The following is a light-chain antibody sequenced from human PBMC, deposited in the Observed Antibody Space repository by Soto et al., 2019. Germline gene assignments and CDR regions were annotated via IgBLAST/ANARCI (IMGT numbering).Light chain of an antibody. Sequence: QSVLTQPPSVSVSPGQSITLSCTGTSSDVGGDNYVYWYQQQPGKAPKLMIYKANIKPSGIANRFSGSKSGNTAALTISGLQAEDEADYYCRSYTSRITVVFGGGTKLTVL. CDR3: RSYTSRITVV. CDR2: KAN. J-gene: IGLJ2*01. CDR1: SSDVGGDNY. V-gene: IGLV2-14*01.